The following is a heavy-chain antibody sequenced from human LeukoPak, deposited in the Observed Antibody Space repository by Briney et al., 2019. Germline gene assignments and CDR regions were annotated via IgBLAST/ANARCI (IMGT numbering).Heavy chain of an antibody. CDR2: IYPGDSDT. D-gene: IGHD1-26*01. J-gene: IGHJ6*02. CDR3: AIRRWEPRGYYYGMDV. V-gene: IGHV5-51*01. CDR1: GSRFTNYW. Sequence: RRGGSLQISGQASGSRFTNYWSGGLRQLQGKGRGGMGIIYPGDSDTTYSPSFQGQVTISADKSISTAYLQGSSLKASDTAMYYCAIRRWEPRGYYYGMDVWGQGTTVTVSS.